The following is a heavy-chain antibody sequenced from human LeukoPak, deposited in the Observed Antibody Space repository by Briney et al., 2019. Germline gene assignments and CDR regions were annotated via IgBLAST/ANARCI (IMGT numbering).Heavy chain of an antibody. Sequence: PGGSLRLSCAASGFTFSSYGMHWVRQAPGKGLEWVAVISYDGSNKYYADSVKGRFTISRDNSKNTLYPQMNSLRAEDTAVYYCAKEMSRYYYYGMDVWGQGTTVTVSS. J-gene: IGHJ6*02. V-gene: IGHV3-30*18. CDR2: ISYDGSNK. CDR1: GFTFSSYG. CDR3: AKEMSRYYYYGMDV.